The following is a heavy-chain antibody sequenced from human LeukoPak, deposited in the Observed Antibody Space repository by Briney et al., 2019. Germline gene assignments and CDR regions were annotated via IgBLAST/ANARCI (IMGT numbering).Heavy chain of an antibody. CDR3: ARDGPRPRGRDGYNWYYFDY. CDR2: ISYDGSNK. V-gene: IGHV3-30*03. Sequence: PGGSLRLSCAASGFTFSSYGMHWVRQAPGKGLEWVAVISYDGSNKYYADSVKGRFTISRDNAKNSLYLQMNSLRAEDTAVYYCARDGPRPRGRDGYNWYYFDYWGQGTLVTVSS. CDR1: GFTFSSYG. J-gene: IGHJ4*02. D-gene: IGHD5-24*01.